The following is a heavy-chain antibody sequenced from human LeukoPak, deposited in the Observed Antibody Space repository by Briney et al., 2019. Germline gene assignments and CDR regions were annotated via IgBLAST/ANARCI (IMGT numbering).Heavy chain of an antibody. Sequence: SQTLSPTCAISGDSVSSNSAAWNWIRQSPSRGLEWLGRTCYRSKWYNDYAVSVKSRITINPDTSKNQFSLQLNSVTPEDTAVYYCARARLESGSYYVHYWGQGTLVTVSS. D-gene: IGHD1-26*01. V-gene: IGHV6-1*01. CDR2: TCYRSKWYN. CDR1: GDSVSSNSAA. CDR3: ARARLESGSYYVHY. J-gene: IGHJ4*02.